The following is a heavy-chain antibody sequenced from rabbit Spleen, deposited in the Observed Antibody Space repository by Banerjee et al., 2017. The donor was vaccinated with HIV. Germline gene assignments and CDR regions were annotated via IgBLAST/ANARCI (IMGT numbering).Heavy chain of an antibody. V-gene: IGHV1S40*01. CDR2: IDVGSSDFT. J-gene: IGHJ4*01. D-gene: IGHD4-1*01. Sequence: QSLEESGGDLVKPGASLTLTCTASGVSFSFNSYMCWVRQAPGKGLEWIACIDVGSSDFTYFASWAKGRFTISKTSSTTVTLQMTSLTAADTATYFCARDDHGSGLILNLWGPGTLVTVS. CDR3: ARDDHGSGLILNL. CDR1: GVSFSFNSY.